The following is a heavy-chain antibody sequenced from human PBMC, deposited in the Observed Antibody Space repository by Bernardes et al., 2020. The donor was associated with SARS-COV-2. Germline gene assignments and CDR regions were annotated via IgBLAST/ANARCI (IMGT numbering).Heavy chain of an antibody. D-gene: IGHD6-19*01. CDR1: GFTFDDYG. Sequence: GGSLRLSCAASGFTFDDYGMSWVRQAPGKGLEWVSGINWNGGSTGYADSVKGRFTISRDNAKNSLYLQMNSLRAEDTALYHCARDKEAYSGYSSGWENWFDPWGQGTLVTVSS. J-gene: IGHJ5*02. V-gene: IGHV3-20*01. CDR3: ARDKEAYSGYSSGWENWFDP. CDR2: INWNGGST.